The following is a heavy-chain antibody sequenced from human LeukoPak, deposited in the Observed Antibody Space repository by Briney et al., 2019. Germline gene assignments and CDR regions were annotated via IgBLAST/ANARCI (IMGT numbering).Heavy chain of an antibody. CDR3: ARGSSDYDSSGYYAPIFDY. CDR2: IYFSGIT. D-gene: IGHD3-22*01. CDR1: GGSISSTSYY. Sequence: SETLSLTCTVSGGSISSTSYYWGWIRQPPGKGLEWIGSIYFSGITHYNPSLKSRVTISVDTSKNQFSLKLNSVTAADTAVFYCARGSSDYDSSGYYAPIFDYWGQGTLVTVSS. V-gene: IGHV4-39*07. J-gene: IGHJ4*02.